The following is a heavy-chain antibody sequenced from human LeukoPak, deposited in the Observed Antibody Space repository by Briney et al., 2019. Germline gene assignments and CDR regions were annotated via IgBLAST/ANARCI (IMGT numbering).Heavy chain of an antibody. Sequence: PSETLSLTCTVSGGSISSYYWSWIRQPPGQGLEWIGYISYSGSTNYNPSLESRVTILVDTSKNQFSLKLSSVTAADTAVYYCARYGYSSGWYFDYWGQGTLVTVSS. D-gene: IGHD6-19*01. CDR3: ARYGYSSGWYFDY. CDR2: ISYSGST. V-gene: IGHV4-59*01. J-gene: IGHJ4*02. CDR1: GGSISSYY.